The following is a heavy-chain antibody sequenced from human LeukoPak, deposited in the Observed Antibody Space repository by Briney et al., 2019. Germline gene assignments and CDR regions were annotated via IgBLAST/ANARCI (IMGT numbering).Heavy chain of an antibody. CDR1: GGTFTTYA. J-gene: IGHJ4*02. CDR3: ARGLLGGGDGYSYGTPDY. Sequence: SVTVSSTASGGTFTTYAISWVRQAPGQGLEWMGRIIPILGIANYAQKFQGRVTITADKSTSTAYMELSSLRSEDTAVYYCARGLLGGGDGYSYGTPDYWGQGTLVTVSS. CDR2: IIPILGIA. V-gene: IGHV1-69*04. D-gene: IGHD5-18*01.